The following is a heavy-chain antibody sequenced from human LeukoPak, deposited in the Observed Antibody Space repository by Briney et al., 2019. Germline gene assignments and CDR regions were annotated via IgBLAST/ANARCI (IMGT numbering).Heavy chain of an antibody. V-gene: IGHV3-23*01. D-gene: IGHD4-17*01. CDR3: AKEPDYGDYFDY. Sequence: GGSLRLSCAASGFTFSSSAMSWVRQAPGKGLEWVSAISNNGGYTYYADSVKGRFTISRDNSKNTLYLQMNSLRAEDTAVYYCAKEPDYGDYFDYWGQGTLVTVSS. CDR2: ISNNGGYT. J-gene: IGHJ4*02. CDR1: GFTFSSSA.